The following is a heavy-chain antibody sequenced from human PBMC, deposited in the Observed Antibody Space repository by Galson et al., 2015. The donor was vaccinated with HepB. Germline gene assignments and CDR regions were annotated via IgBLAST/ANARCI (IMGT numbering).Heavy chain of an antibody. CDR1: GGTFSSYA. V-gene: IGHV1-69*13. CDR3: ARVNHQLLYVSLGWFDP. J-gene: IGHJ5*02. Sequence: SVKVSCKASGGTFSSYAISWVRQAPGQGLEWMGGIIPIFGTANYAQKFQGRVTITADESTSTAYMELSSLRSEDTAVYYCARVNHQLLYVSLGWFDPWGQGTLVTVSS. D-gene: IGHD2-2*02. CDR2: IIPIFGTA.